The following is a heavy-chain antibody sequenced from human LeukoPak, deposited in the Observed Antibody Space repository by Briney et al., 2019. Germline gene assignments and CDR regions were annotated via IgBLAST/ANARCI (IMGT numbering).Heavy chain of an antibody. CDR2: ISYDGSNK. D-gene: IGHD3-10*01. Sequence: PGGSLRLSCAASGFTFSSYAMHWVRQAPGKGLEWVAVISYDGSNKYYADSVKGRFTISRDNSKNTLYLQMNSLRAEDTAVYYCARDPLYYSSGKAGYFDYWGQGTLVTVSS. V-gene: IGHV3-30*04. J-gene: IGHJ4*02. CDR1: GFTFSSYA. CDR3: ARDPLYYSSGKAGYFDY.